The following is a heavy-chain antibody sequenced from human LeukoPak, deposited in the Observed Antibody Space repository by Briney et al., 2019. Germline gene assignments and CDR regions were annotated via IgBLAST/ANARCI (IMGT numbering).Heavy chain of an antibody. CDR1: GFTFTSYA. Sequence: GGSLRLSCAASGFTFTSYAMSWVRQAPGKGLEWVSVIYSGGSTYYADSVKGRFTISRDNSKNTLYLQMNSLRAEDTAVYYCASLDPGDWFDPWGQGTLVTVSS. CDR2: IYSGGST. CDR3: ASLDPGDWFDP. D-gene: IGHD3-10*01. J-gene: IGHJ5*02. V-gene: IGHV3-53*01.